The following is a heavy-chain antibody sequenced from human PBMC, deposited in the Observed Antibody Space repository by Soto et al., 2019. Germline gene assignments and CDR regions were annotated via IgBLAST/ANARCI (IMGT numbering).Heavy chain of an antibody. CDR3: ARDEGYMDV. V-gene: IGHV3-74*01. CDR2: INRDGGTI. J-gene: IGHJ6*03. CDR1: GFTFSSYW. Sequence: GGSLRLSCAASGFTFSSYWMHWVRQAPGKGLVWLSRINRDGGTISYADSVKGRFTISRDNAKNTLYLDMNSLRAEDTAVYYCARDEGYMDVWGKGTTVTVSS.